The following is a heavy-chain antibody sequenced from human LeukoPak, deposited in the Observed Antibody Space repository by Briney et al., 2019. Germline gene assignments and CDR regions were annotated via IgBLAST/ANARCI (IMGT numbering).Heavy chain of an antibody. CDR2: IYYSGST. CDR3: ARDHTYYDILTGYSFGAFDI. CDR1: GGSISSYY. J-gene: IGHJ3*02. D-gene: IGHD3-9*01. V-gene: IGHV4-59*01. Sequence: PSETLSLTCTVSGGSISSYYWSWIRQPPRKGLGWIGYIYYSGSTNYNPSLTSRVTTSVDPSRTQSSLKLSSVTSADTAVYYCARDHTYYDILTGYSFGAFDIWGQGTMVTVSS.